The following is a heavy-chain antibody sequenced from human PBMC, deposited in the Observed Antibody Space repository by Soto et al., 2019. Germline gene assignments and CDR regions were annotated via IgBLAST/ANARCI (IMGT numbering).Heavy chain of an antibody. CDR1: GFTFSSYA. CDR3: ARPLGRYGYFDY. D-gene: IGHD5-18*01. CDR2: ISYDGSNK. Sequence: QVQLVESGGGVVQPGRSLRLSCAASGFTFSSYAMHWVRQAPGKGLEWVAVISYDGSNKYYADSVKGRFTISRDNSKNTLHLQMNSLRAEDTAVYYCARPLGRYGYFDYWGQGTLVTVSS. V-gene: IGHV3-30-3*01. J-gene: IGHJ4*02.